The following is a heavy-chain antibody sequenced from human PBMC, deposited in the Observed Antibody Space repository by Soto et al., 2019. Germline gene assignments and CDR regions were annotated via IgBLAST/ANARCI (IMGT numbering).Heavy chain of an antibody. J-gene: IGHJ4*02. D-gene: IGHD2-15*01. CDR2: ISAYNGNT. V-gene: IGHV1-18*01. CDR3: ARGGGRYCSGGSCFEGSHNLDY. CDR1: GYTFTSYG. Sequence: ASVKVSCKASGYTFTSYGISWVRQAPGQGLEWMEWISAYNGNTNYAQKLQGRVTMTTDTSTSTAYMELRSLRSDDTAVYYCARGGGRYCSGGSCFEGSHNLDYWGQGTLVTVSS.